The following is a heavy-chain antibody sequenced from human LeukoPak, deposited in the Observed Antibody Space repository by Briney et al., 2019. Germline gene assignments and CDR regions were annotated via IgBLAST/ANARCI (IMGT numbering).Heavy chain of an antibody. CDR1: GFSFNNYW. CDR2: VKEDGSER. CDR3: ARGYSYLDY. D-gene: IGHD1-26*01. Sequence: GGSLRLSCGVSGFSFNNYWMTWVRQAPGKGLEWLASVKEDGSERHHVDSLKGRFTISRDNAKNSLFLQLNSLSAEDTAVYYCARGYSYLDYWGQGALVTVSS. J-gene: IGHJ4*02. V-gene: IGHV3-7*05.